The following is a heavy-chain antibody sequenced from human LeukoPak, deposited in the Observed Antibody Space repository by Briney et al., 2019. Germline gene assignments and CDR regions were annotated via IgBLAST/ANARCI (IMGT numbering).Heavy chain of an antibody. V-gene: IGHV4-59*08. D-gene: IGHD4-23*01. CDR3: ATGGNSPGALMDV. CDR2: IYYSGST. CDR1: GGSISSYY. J-gene: IGHJ6*02. Sequence: SETLSLTCTVSGGSISSYYWSWIRQPPGKGLEWIGYIYYSGSTNYNPSLKSRDTISVDTSKNQFSLKLSSVTAADTAVYYCATGGNSPGALMDVWGQGTTVTVSS.